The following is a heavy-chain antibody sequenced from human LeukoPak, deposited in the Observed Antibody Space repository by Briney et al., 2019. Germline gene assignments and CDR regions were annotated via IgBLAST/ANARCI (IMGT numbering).Heavy chain of an antibody. CDR2: INPNSGGT. V-gene: IGHV1-2*06. CDR1: GYTFTGYY. D-gene: IGHD2-15*01. J-gene: IGHJ6*03. CDR3: ARDHGVVAAYPDYYYMDV. Sequence: ASVKVSCKASGYTFTGYYMHWVRQAPGQGLEWMRRINPNSGGTNYAQKFQGRVTMARDTSISTAYMELSRLRSDDTAVYYCARDHGVVAAYPDYYYMDVWGKGTTVTVSS.